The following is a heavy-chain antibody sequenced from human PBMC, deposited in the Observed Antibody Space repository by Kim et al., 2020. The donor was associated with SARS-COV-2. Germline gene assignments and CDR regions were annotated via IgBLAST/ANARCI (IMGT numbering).Heavy chain of an antibody. CDR3: ARDVGISYGSERQDAFDI. Sequence: ASVKVSCKASGYTFTSYGISWVRQAPGQGLEWMGWISAYNGNTNYAQKLQGRVTMTTDTSTSTAYMELRSLRSDDTAVYYCARDVGISYGSERQDAFDIWGQGTMVTVSS. CDR1: GYTFTSYG. V-gene: IGHV1-18*01. CDR2: ISAYNGNT. J-gene: IGHJ3*02. D-gene: IGHD3-10*01.